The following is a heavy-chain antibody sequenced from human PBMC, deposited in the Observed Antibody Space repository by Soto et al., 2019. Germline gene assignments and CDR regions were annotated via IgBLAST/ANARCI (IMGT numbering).Heavy chain of an antibody. V-gene: IGHV4-61*01. J-gene: IGHJ4*02. Sequence: TSETLSLTCTVSGGSVSSGSYYWTWIRQPPGKGLEWIGCLYNSGSTNYNPALNSRATISVDTSKNQFSLRLSSVTAADTAVYYCARDNGYSYGYFDYWGQGTLVTVSS. CDR2: LYNSGST. CDR1: GGSVSSGSYY. CDR3: ARDNGYSYGYFDY. D-gene: IGHD5-18*01.